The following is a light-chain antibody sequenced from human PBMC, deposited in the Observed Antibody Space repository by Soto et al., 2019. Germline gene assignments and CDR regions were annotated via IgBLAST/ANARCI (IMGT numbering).Light chain of an antibody. CDR2: AAS. CDR3: QKYDRAPT. CDR1: QGIDTS. V-gene: IGKV1-27*01. J-gene: IGKJ1*01. Sequence: ILLTQSPSSQSASVGDRVTITCRASQGIDTSLAWYQQKPGKAPKLLIYAASNFQSGVPSRFSGSGSGTHFTLTISSLQPEDVATYYCQKYDRAPTFGPGTKVDIK.